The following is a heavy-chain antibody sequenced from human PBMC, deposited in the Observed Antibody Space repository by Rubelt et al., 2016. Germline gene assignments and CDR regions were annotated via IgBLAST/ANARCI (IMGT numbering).Heavy chain of an antibody. CDR3: ASQPMGVVPAATDY. J-gene: IGHJ4*02. Sequence: QVQLVQSGAEVKKPGASVKVSCKASGGTFSSYAISWVRQAPGQGLEWMGGIIPIFGTANFARKFQGRVTVTADESTRTGYMCRSGLRSEETAVYYGASQPMGVVPAATDYWGQGTLVTVSS. CDR1: GGTFSSYA. V-gene: IGHV1-69*13. D-gene: IGHD2-2*01. CDR2: IIPIFGTA.